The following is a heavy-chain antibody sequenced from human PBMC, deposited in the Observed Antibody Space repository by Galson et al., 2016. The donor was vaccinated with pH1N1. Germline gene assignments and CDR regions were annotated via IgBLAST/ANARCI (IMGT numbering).Heavy chain of an antibody. J-gene: IGHJ4*02. CDR2: ISSGGNTK. CDR3: FSGFLH. V-gene: IGHV3-11*01. D-gene: IGHD6-19*01. Sequence: SLRLSCAASGVDFNYYYMSWVRQAPGKGLEWVSYISSGGNTKYYADSVKGRFTISRDNTKNSLILQMNTLYLHMDSLRVEDTALYFCFSGFLHWGQGTLVTVSS. CDR1: GVDFNYYY.